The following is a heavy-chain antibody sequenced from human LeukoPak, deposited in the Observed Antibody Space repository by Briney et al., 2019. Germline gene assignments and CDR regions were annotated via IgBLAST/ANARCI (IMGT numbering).Heavy chain of an antibody. D-gene: IGHD1-1*01. V-gene: IGHV4-39*01. Sequence: SETLSLTCTVSGGSISSSSYYWGWIRQPPGKGLEWIGSIYYSGSTYYNPSLKSRVTISVDTSKNQFSLKLSSVTAADTAVYYCARRFWNYFDYWGQGTLVTVSS. CDR2: IYYSGST. J-gene: IGHJ4*02. CDR3: ARRFWNYFDY. CDR1: GGSISSSSYY.